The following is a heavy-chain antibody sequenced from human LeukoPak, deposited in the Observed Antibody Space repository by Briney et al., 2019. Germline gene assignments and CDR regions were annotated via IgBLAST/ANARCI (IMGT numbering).Heavy chain of an antibody. J-gene: IGHJ4*02. Sequence: PGGSLRLSCAASGFTFSSYAIHWGRQAPGKGLEWVAVISYDGSNKYYADSVKGRFTISRDNSKNTLYLQMNSLRAEDTAVYYCERDPVTYSSRYYFDYWGQGTLVTVSS. V-gene: IGHV3-30-3*01. CDR3: ERDPVTYSSRYYFDY. CDR2: ISYDGSNK. D-gene: IGHD6-13*01. CDR1: GFTFSSYA.